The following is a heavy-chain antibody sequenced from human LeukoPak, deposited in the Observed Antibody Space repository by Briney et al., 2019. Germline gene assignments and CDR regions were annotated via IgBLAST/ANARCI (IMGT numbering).Heavy chain of an antibody. V-gene: IGHV3-21*01. J-gene: IGHJ4*02. CDR3: ARGAVAGTGG. CDR2: ISSSSSYI. D-gene: IGHD6-19*01. CDR1: GFTFSSYW. Sequence: GGSLRLSCAASGFTFSSYWMSWVRQAPGKGLEWVSSISSSSSYIYYADSVKGRFTISRDNAKNSLYLQMNSLRAEDTAVYYCARGAVAGTGGWGQGTLVTVSS.